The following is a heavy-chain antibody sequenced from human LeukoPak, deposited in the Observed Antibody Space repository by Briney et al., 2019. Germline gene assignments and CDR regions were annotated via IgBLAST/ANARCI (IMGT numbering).Heavy chain of an antibody. CDR1: GYTFTSYD. CDR3: ARGFVVVPAAMGY. J-gene: IGHJ4*02. CDR2: MNPNSGNT. V-gene: IGHV1-8*03. D-gene: IGHD2-2*01. Sequence: ASVKVSCKASGYTFTSYDIDWVRQATGQGLEWMGWMNPNSGNTGYAQKFQGRVTITRNTSISTAYMELSSLRSEDTAVYYCARGFVVVPAAMGYWGQGTLVTVSS.